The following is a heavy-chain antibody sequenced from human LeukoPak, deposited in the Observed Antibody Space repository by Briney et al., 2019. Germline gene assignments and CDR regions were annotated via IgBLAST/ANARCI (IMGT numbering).Heavy chain of an antibody. J-gene: IGHJ4*02. Sequence: ASVKVSCKASGGTFSSYAISWVRQAPGQGLEWMGRIIPIFGTANYAQKLQGRVTMTTDTSTSTAYMELRSLRSDDTAVYYCASDTVTGGPPYFDYWGQGTLVTVSS. D-gene: IGHD4-17*01. CDR2: IIPIFGTA. V-gene: IGHV1-69*05. CDR3: ASDTVTGGPPYFDY. CDR1: GGTFSSYA.